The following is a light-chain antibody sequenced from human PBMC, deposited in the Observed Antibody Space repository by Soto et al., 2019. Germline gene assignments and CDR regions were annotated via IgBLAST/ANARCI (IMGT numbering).Light chain of an antibody. CDR3: QPYNHSPFA. CDR1: QTVTSN. J-gene: IGKJ4*01. V-gene: IGKV3-15*01. CDR2: GAS. Sequence: EIVMTQSPATLSVSPGERVTLSCRASQTVTSNLAWYQQKPGQAPRLLIYGASTRATAIPARFSGSGSGPDVTLTVSSLQSEDCAVAYGQPYNHSPFAFAGGPKVEIK.